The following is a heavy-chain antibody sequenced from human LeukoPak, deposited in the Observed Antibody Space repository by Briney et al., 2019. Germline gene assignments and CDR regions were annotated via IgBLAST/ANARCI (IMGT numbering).Heavy chain of an antibody. Sequence: QPGGSLRLSCAASGFIFSSYAMSWVRQAPGKGLEWVSTISGSGGSTYYADSVKGRFTISRDNSKNTVYLQMNSLRAEDTAVYYCAKGDGSNNYYMDVWGKGTTVTVSS. D-gene: IGHD3-10*01. CDR2: ISGSGGST. V-gene: IGHV3-23*01. J-gene: IGHJ6*03. CDR3: AKGDGSNNYYMDV. CDR1: GFIFSSYA.